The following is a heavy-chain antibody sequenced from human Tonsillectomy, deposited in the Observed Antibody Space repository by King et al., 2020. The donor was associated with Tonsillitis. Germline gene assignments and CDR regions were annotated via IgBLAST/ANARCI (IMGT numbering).Heavy chain of an antibody. D-gene: IGHD3-10*01. Sequence: VQLQQWGAGLLKSSETLSLTCAVYGGSFSGNYWSWIRQPPGKGLEWIGEINQSGSTNYNPSLKSRVTMSVDTSKNQFSLKLSSVTAADAAVYYCARVNRHIWFGEFFDAFDIWGQGTMVTVSS. CDR3: ARVNRHIWFGEFFDAFDI. CDR1: GGSFSGNY. CDR2: INQSGST. J-gene: IGHJ3*02. V-gene: IGHV4-34*01.